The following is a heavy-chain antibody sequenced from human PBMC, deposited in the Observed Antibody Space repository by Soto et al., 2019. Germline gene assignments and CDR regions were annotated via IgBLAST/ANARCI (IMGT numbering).Heavy chain of an antibody. J-gene: IGHJ4*02. Sequence: GASVKVSCKASGYTLTGYYMHWVRQAPGQGLEWMGWINPNSGGTNYAQKFQGWVTMTRDTSISTAYMELRRLRSDDTAVYYCARVGGYSYGFSYDYWGQGTLVTVSS. CDR3: ARVGGYSYGFSYDY. CDR1: GYTLTGYY. D-gene: IGHD5-18*01. CDR2: INPNSGGT. V-gene: IGHV1-2*04.